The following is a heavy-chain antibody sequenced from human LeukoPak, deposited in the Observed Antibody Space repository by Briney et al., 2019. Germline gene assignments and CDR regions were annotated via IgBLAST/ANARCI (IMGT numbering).Heavy chain of an antibody. Sequence: GGSLRLSCAASGFTFGSYWMQWVRQTPEKGLVWVAHINNDGSNTIYADSVKGRFTTSRDNAKNTLYLQMNSLRAEDTAVYYCARDRVSRQLDVWGQGTTVTVSS. J-gene: IGHJ6*02. CDR3: ARDRVSRQLDV. D-gene: IGHD3-10*01. CDR2: INNDGSNT. CDR1: GFTFGSYW. V-gene: IGHV3-74*01.